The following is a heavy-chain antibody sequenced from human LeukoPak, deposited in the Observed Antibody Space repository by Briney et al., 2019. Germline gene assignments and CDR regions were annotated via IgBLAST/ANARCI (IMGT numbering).Heavy chain of an antibody. CDR2: ITGSGGNT. CDR1: GFTVRSNY. V-gene: IGHV3-23*01. Sequence: GGSLRLSCAASGFTVRSNYMSWVRQAPGKGLEWVSVITGSGGNTYYADSVKGRFTISKDNSKNTVYLQMSSLRVDDTVVYYCAKAASSSWPSYYCGMDVWGQGTTVTVSS. J-gene: IGHJ6*02. D-gene: IGHD6-13*01. CDR3: AKAASSSWPSYYCGMDV.